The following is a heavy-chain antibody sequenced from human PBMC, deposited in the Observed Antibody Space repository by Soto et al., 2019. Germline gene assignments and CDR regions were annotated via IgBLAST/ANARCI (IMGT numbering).Heavy chain of an antibody. CDR1: GFTFSSYA. Sequence: GESLKISCAASGFTFSSYAMSWVRQAPGKGLEWVSAISGSGGSTYYADSVKGRFTISRDNSKNTLYLQMNSLRAEDTAVYYCAKGAALQWLVRGAFDIWGQGTMVTVSS. CDR3: AKGAALQWLVRGAFDI. CDR2: ISGSGGST. J-gene: IGHJ3*02. V-gene: IGHV3-23*01. D-gene: IGHD6-19*01.